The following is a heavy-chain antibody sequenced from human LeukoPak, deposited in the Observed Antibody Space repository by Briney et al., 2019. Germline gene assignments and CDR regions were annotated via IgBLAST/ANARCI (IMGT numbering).Heavy chain of an antibody. CDR1: GGSISSYY. CDR2: IYYSGST. D-gene: IGHD1-20*01. CDR3: ARDRITGTTHWFDP. J-gene: IGHJ5*02. Sequence: SETLSLTCTVSGGSISSYYWSWIRQPPGKGLEWIGYIYYSGSTTYNPSLKSRVTISVDTSKNQFSLKLRSVTAADTAVYYCARDRITGTTHWFDPWGQGTLVTVSS. V-gene: IGHV4-59*01.